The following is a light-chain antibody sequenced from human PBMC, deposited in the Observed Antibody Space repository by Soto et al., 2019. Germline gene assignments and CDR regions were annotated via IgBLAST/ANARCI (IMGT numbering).Light chain of an antibody. J-gene: IGKJ4*01. CDR3: QQYGRLPLS. Sequence: EILLTQSPGTLSLSPGDRATLSCRASQTLTNSFLAWYQQKPGQTPRLLIYGASIRATDIPARFSGSGSGTDFTLTISRLEPEDFAVYFCQQYGRLPLSFGGGTKVEIK. CDR1: QTLTNSF. CDR2: GAS. V-gene: IGKV3-20*01.